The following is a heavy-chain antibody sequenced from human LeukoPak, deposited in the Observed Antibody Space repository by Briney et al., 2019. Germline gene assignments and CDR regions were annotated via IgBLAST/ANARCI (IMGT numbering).Heavy chain of an antibody. J-gene: IGHJ6*02. V-gene: IGHV3-20*04. CDR1: GFAFTDYG. D-gene: IGHD3/OR15-3a*01. CDR2: INWNGVRT. CDR3: ARGSSHYYYFFGMDV. Sequence: GGSLRLSCAASGFAFTDYGMSWVRQAPGKGLEWVSGINWNGVRTEYADSVKGRVTISRDNANNSLFLEMNSLGAEDTGLYYCARGSSHYYYFFGMDVWGQGTTVTVSS.